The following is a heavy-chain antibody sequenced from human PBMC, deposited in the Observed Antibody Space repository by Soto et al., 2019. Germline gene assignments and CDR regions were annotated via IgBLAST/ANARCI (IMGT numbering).Heavy chain of an antibody. CDR3: AKDRTLYSATPVRFAY. D-gene: IGHD3-16*01. V-gene: IGHV3-23*01. CDR2: ISGSGATT. CDR1: GFAFSAYA. J-gene: IGHJ4*02. Sequence: GGSPRLSCAASGFAFSAYAMTWVRQAPGKGLEWVSGISGSGATTDYADSVKGRFSISRDNSKNALYLQMSSLRADDTAVYFCAKDRTLYSATPVRFAYWGQGTLVTVSS.